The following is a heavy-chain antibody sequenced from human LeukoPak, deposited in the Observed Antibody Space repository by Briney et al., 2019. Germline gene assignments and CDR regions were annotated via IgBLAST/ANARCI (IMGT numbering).Heavy chain of an antibody. CDR1: GFTFSSYG. V-gene: IGHV3-23*01. D-gene: IGHD3-22*01. Sequence: GGTLRLSCAASGFTFSSYGMSWVRQAPGKWLEWVSAISGSGGSTYYADSVKGRFTISRDNSKNTLYLQMNSLRAEDTAVYYCAKKDDSSGYYYDGYFDYWGQGTLVTVSS. J-gene: IGHJ4*02. CDR2: ISGSGGST. CDR3: AKKDDSSGYYYDGYFDY.